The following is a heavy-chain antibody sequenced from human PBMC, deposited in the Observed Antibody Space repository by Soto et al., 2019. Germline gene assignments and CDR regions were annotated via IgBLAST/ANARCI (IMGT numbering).Heavy chain of an antibody. D-gene: IGHD6-19*01. CDR2: ISPHNDRT. Sequence: XSVKVSFKASGYSFTGYGIRWVRQAPGQGLEWMGWISPHNDRTKYARRFQDRVTMTTETPTSTVYMELGSLRSDDTAVYYCARDLYYSSGRYFDHDAFDIWGQGTVVTVSS. CDR3: ARDLYYSSGRYFDHDAFDI. CDR1: GYSFTGYG. J-gene: IGHJ3*02. V-gene: IGHV1-18*01.